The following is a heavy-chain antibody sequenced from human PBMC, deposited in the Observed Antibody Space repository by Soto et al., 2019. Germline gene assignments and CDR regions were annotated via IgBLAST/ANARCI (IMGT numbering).Heavy chain of an antibody. CDR1: GGSITSGHHY. CDR3: ARVAETREYYLDY. V-gene: IGHV4-30-4*01. D-gene: IGHD3-10*01. CDR2: IYYSGST. J-gene: IGHJ4*02. Sequence: QVQLQESGPGLLKPSETLSLTCTVSGGSITSGHHYWSWIRQPPGQGQEWIGYIYYSGSTYYNPALSRQATISLDTSKDEFCLNLRSVIAADTAVYYSARVAETREYYLDYWGQGTLVTDSS.